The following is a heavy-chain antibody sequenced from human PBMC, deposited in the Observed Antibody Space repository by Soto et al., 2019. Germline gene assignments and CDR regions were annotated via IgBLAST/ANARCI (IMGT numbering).Heavy chain of an antibody. D-gene: IGHD3-9*01. CDR1: GGSISSGDYY. Sequence: PSETLSLTCTVSGGSISSGDYYWSWIRQPPGKGLEWIGYIYYSGSTYYNPSLKSRVTISVDTSKNQFYLKLSSVTAADTAVYYCARTTKIRYFDWLLETGTTDMYYFDYWGQGTLVTVSS. CDR3: ARTTKIRYFDWLLETGTTDMYYFDY. J-gene: IGHJ4*02. CDR2: IYYSGST. V-gene: IGHV4-30-4*01.